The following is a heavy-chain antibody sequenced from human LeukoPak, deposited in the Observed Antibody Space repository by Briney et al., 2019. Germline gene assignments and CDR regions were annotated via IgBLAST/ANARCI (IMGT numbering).Heavy chain of an antibody. Sequence: GGSLRLSCAASGFTVSSNYMSWVRQAPGKGLEWVSVIYSGGSTYYADSVKGRFTISRDNSKNTLYLQMNSLRAEDTAVYYCARDLEIVDAFDIWGQGTMVTVSS. V-gene: IGHV3-53*01. CDR1: GFTVSSNY. CDR3: ARDLEIVDAFDI. D-gene: IGHD5-12*01. J-gene: IGHJ3*02. CDR2: IYSGGST.